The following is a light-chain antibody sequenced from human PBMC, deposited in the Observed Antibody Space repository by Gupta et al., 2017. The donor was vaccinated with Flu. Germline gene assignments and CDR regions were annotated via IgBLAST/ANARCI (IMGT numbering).Light chain of an antibody. CDR1: SSNIGNNY. V-gene: IGLV1-51*02. CDR2: END. Sequence: QSVLTQPPSMSAAPGQKVIISCSGGSSNIGNNYVSWYQQLPGSAPKLIIYENDKRPSGIPDRFSGSKSGTSATLGITGLQTGDEADYYCVTGDTSLYAWVFGGGTKLTVL. J-gene: IGLJ2*01. CDR3: VTGDTSLYAWV.